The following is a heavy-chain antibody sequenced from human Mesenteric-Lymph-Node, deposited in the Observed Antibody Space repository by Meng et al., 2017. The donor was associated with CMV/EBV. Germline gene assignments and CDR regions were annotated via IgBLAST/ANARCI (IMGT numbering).Heavy chain of an antibody. Sequence: SETLSLTCAVYGGSFSGYYWSWIRQPPGKGLEWIGEINYSGSTNYNPSLKSRVTISVDTSKNQFSLKLSSVTAADTAVYYCARVWWGRGESDYWGQGTLVTVSS. V-gene: IGHV4-34*01. CDR3: ARVWWGRGESDY. D-gene: IGHD2-21*01. CDR1: GGSFSGYY. J-gene: IGHJ4*02. CDR2: INYSGST.